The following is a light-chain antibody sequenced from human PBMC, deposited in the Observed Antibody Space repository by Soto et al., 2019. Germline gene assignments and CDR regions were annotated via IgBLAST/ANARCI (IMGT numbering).Light chain of an antibody. J-gene: IGLJ1*01. CDR3: ASYTSSDSVYV. CDR2: EIN. CDR1: RSDIGAYNY. V-gene: IGLV2-14*01. Sequence: QSALTQPASVSGSPGQSITISCTGTRSDIGAYNYVSWYQRHPGKAPKLLIYEINSRPSGVSDRFSGSKSGNTASLTISGLQAEDEAAYYCASYTSSDSVYVFGSGTKLTVL.